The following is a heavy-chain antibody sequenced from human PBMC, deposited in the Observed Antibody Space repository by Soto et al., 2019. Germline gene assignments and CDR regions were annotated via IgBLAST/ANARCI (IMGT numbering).Heavy chain of an antibody. CDR3: ARDPNIVAITDGNYFDY. CDR2: INPNSGGT. D-gene: IGHD5-12*01. V-gene: IGHV1-2*04. Sequence: ASVKVSCKASGYTFTGYYMHWVRQAPGQGLEWMGWINPNSGGTNYAQKFQGWVTMTRDTSISTAYMELSRLRSDDTAVYYCARDPNIVAITDGNYFDYWGQGTLVTGSS. J-gene: IGHJ4*02. CDR1: GYTFTGYY.